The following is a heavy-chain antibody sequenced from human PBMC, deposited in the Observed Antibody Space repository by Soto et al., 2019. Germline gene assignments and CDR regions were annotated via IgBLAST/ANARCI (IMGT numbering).Heavy chain of an antibody. CDR1: EFTFSSYW. CDR3: SRGSSGWSGIDY. D-gene: IGHD6-19*01. J-gene: IGHJ4*02. Sequence: EVRLVESGGGLVQPGGSLRVSCTASEFTFSSYWMHWVRQAPGKGLVWVSRINEDGSHILYADSVKGRFTISRDNAKNTLFLQMSSLRAEDTAIYYCSRGSSGWSGIDYWGPGTLVTVSS. CDR2: INEDGSHI. V-gene: IGHV3-74*01.